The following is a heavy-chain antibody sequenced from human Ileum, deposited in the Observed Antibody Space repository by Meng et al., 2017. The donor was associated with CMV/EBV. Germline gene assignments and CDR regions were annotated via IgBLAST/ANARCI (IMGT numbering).Heavy chain of an antibody. D-gene: IGHD5-18*01. CDR3: TKGHSGDY. Sequence: LRLSCAASGFTVNNNYVNGAREAPGKGLEWVSVIDAVGGTHYTDSAKGRFTISRDTFRNTVYLQMNSLRTDDTALYYCTKGHSGDYWGQGTLVTVSS. V-gene: IGHV3-66*02. CDR1: GFTVNNNY. J-gene: IGHJ4*01. CDR2: IDAVGGT.